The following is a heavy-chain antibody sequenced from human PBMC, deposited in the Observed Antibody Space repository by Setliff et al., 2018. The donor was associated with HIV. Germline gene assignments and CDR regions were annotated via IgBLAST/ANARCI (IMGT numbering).Heavy chain of an antibody. CDR1: GYTFTSYD. CDR3: ARGRKQPITIFGVVSRNVVPYFDA. Sequence: ASVKVSCKASGYTFTSYDINWVRQATGQGLEWMGWMNPNSGNTGYAQKFQGRVTMTRNTSISTAYMELSSLRSEDTAVYYCARGRKQPITIFGVVSRNVVPYFDAWGQGPLVTVSS. D-gene: IGHD3-3*01. J-gene: IGHJ4*02. V-gene: IGHV1-8*02. CDR2: MNPNSGNT.